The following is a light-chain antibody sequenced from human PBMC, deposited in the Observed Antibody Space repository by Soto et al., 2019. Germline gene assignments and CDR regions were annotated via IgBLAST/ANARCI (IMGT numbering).Light chain of an antibody. CDR1: QSVSSSS. J-gene: IGKJ5*01. CDR2: GAS. V-gene: IGKV3-20*01. Sequence: EIVLTQSPGTLSLSPGERATLSCRASQSVSSSSLTWYQQKPGQAPRLLIYGASTRATGIPDRFSGSGSGTDFSLTISRLEPEDFAVYYCLQFDISPLYTFGQGTRLEI. CDR3: LQFDISPLYT.